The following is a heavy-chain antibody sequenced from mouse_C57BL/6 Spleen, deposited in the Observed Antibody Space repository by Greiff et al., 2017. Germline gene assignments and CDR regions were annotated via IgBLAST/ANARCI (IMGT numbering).Heavy chain of an antibody. CDR3: ARRPNYYGSSYGYFDV. V-gene: IGHV5-17*01. J-gene: IGHJ1*03. CDR1: GFTFSDYG. D-gene: IGHD1-1*01. Sequence: DVMLVESGGGLVKPGGSLKPSCAASGFTFSDYGMHWVRQAPEKGLEWVAYISSGSSTIYYADTVKGRFTISRDNAKNTLFLQMTSLRSEDTAMYYCARRPNYYGSSYGYFDVWGTGTTVTVSS. CDR2: ISSGSSTI.